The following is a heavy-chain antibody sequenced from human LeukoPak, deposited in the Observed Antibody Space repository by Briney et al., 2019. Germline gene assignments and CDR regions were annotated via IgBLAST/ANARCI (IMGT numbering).Heavy chain of an antibody. CDR2: IYHSGST. Sequence: SETLSLTCAVSGGSISSSNWWSWIRQPPGKGLEWIGEIYHSGSTNYNPSLKSRVTISVDKSKTQFSLKLSSVTAADTAVYYCARAPNNWNYSDYWGQGTLVTVSS. CDR3: ARAPNNWNYSDY. D-gene: IGHD1-20*01. V-gene: IGHV4-4*02. CDR1: GGSISSSNW. J-gene: IGHJ4*02.